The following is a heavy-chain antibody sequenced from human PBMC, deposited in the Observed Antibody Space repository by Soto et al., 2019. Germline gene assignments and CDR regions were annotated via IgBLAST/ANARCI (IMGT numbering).Heavy chain of an antibody. D-gene: IGHD6-13*01. V-gene: IGHV1-69*12. Sequence: QVQLVQSGAEVKKPGSSVKVSCKASGGTFSIYAISWVRQAPGQGLEWMGGIIPIFGTANYAQKFQGRVTITADESTSTAYMELSSLRSEDTAVYYCARVGGSSWYLGYYYYGMDVWGQGTTVTVSS. CDR1: GGTFSIYA. CDR3: ARVGGSSWYLGYYYYGMDV. CDR2: IIPIFGTA. J-gene: IGHJ6*02.